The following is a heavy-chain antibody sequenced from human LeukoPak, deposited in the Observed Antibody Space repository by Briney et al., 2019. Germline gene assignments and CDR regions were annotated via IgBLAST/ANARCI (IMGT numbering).Heavy chain of an antibody. J-gene: IGHJ4*02. CDR1: RFTFSNAW. D-gene: IGHD4/OR15-4a*01. CDR2: IKSKVNGETT. Sequence: PGGSLRLSCAASRFTFSNAWMNWVRQAPGKGLEWVGRIKSKVNGETTDYAAPVKGRFTISRDDSNNMVYLQMNSLKIEGTAVYYCAIDEPNYAPYDFDYWGQGTLVTVSS. CDR3: AIDEPNYAPYDFDY. V-gene: IGHV3-15*01.